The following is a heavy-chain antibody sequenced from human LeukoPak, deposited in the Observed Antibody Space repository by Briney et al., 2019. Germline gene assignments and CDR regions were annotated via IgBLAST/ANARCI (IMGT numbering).Heavy chain of an antibody. J-gene: IGHJ6*03. CDR3: ARVGCSSTSGYWTRGYYYSMDV. CDR1: GYTFTSYG. V-gene: IGHV1-18*01. CDR2: ISAYNGNT. Sequence: GSVTVSCTASGYTFTSYGISWVRQAPGQGLEGMGWISAYNGNTNYAQTLQGRVTITTDTSTSTAYMELRSLRSHDTAVYYCARVGCSSTSGYWTRGYYYSMDVWGKGTTVTVSS. D-gene: IGHD2-2*01.